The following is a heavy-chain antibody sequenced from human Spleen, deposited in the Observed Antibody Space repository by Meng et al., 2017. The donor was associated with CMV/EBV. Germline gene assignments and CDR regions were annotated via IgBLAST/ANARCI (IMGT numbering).Heavy chain of an antibody. V-gene: IGHV4-59*08. CDR2: VSYRGVT. Sequence: SETLSLTCTVSGGSMDIYYWNWIRQSPGKGLEWIGYVSYRGVTSYNPSLKSRITISVDASKNQFSLKVTSVTAADTAVYYCARGVGVPEVIMEGDNWFEPWGQGTLVTVSS. CDR1: GGSMDIYY. J-gene: IGHJ5*02. D-gene: IGHD2-2*01. CDR3: ARGVGVPEVIMEGDNWFEP.